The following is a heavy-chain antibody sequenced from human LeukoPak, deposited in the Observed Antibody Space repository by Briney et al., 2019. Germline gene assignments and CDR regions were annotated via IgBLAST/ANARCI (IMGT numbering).Heavy chain of an antibody. V-gene: IGHV3-48*01. CDR3: ARSTPSLDS. CDR1: GFTFSSYS. CDR2: ISSSSSTI. D-gene: IGHD5/OR15-5a*01. Sequence: GGSLRLSCAASGFTFSSYSMNWVRQAPGKGLEWVSYISSSSSTIYYADSVKGRFTISRDNAKNSLYLQMNSLRAEDTAVYYCARSTPSLDSWGQGTLVTVSS. J-gene: IGHJ4*02.